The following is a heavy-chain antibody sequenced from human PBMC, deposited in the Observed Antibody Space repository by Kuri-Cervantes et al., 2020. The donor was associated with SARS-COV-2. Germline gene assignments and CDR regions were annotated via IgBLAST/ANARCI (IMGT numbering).Heavy chain of an antibody. J-gene: IGHJ5*02. CDR1: GGSISSSSYY. Sequence: SETLSLTCTVSGGSISSSSYYWGWIRQPPGKGLEWIGSIYYSGSTYYNPSLKSRVTISVDTSKNQFSLKLSSVTAADTAVYYCARNPLADITTFGVVTGNNWFDPWGQGTLVTVSS. V-gene: IGHV4-39*01. CDR2: IYYSGST. CDR3: ARNPLADITTFGVVTGNNWFDP. D-gene: IGHD3-3*01.